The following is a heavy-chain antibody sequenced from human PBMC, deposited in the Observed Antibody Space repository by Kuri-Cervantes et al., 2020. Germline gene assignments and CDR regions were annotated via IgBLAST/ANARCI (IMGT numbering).Heavy chain of an antibody. CDR1: GGTFSSYT. D-gene: IGHD6-13*01. CDR2: MNPNSGNT. Sequence: ASVKVSCKASGGTFSSYTINWVRQATGQGLEWMGWMNPNSGNTGYAQKFQGRVTMTRNTSISTAYMELSGLRSEDTAVYYCARAAADEDWFDPWGQGTLVTVSS. V-gene: IGHV1-8*02. CDR3: ARAAADEDWFDP. J-gene: IGHJ5*02.